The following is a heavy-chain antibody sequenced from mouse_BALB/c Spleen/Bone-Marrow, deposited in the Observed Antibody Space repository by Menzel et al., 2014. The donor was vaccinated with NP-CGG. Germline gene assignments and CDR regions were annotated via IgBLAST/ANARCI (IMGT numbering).Heavy chain of an antibody. J-gene: IGHJ4*01. Sequence: QVQLQQSGAGLVKPGASVKMSCKASGYTFTSYNMHWVKQTPGQSLEWIGAIYPGNGDTSYNQKFKGKATLTADKSSSTAYMQLSSLTSEDSAVYYCARDRDEALMDYWGQGTSVTVSS. V-gene: IGHV1-12*01. CDR1: GYTFTSYN. CDR3: ARDRDEALMDY. CDR2: IYPGNGDT. D-gene: IGHD2-14*01.